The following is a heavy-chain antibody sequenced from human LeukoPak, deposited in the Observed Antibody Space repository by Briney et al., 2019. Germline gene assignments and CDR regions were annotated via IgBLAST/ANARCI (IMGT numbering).Heavy chain of an antibody. CDR2: IYYGGST. D-gene: IGHD4-17*01. V-gene: IGHV4-39*01. CDR3: ARHARGDYLFDY. Sequence: SETLSLTCTVSGGSISSTNYYWGWIRQPPGTGLEWIGSIYYGGSTYYNPPFKSRVTISVGTSKNQFSLKLSSVTAADTAVYYCARHARGDYLFDYWGQGTLVTVSS. J-gene: IGHJ4*02. CDR1: GGSISSTNYY.